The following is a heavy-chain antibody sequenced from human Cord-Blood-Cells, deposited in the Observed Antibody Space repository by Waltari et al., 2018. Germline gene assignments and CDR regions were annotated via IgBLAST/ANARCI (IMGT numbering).Heavy chain of an antibody. D-gene: IGHD1-1*01. Sequence: QVQLVQSGAEVKKPGSSVKVSCQASGGTFRSYAISWVRQAPGQGLEWMGGIIPIFGTANYAQKFQGRVTITADESTSTAYMELSSLRSEDTAVYYCASSLNVELAEYYFDYWGQGTLVTVSS. J-gene: IGHJ4*02. CDR2: IIPIFGTA. CDR1: GGTFRSYA. V-gene: IGHV1-69*01. CDR3: ASSLNVELAEYYFDY.